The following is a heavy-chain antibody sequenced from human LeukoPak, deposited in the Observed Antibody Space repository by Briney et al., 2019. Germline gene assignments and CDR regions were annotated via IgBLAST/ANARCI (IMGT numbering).Heavy chain of an antibody. D-gene: IGHD2-8*01. CDR2: ISGSSGII. J-gene: IGHJ4*02. V-gene: IGHV3-48*01. CDR3: AREGGLYALPY. CDR1: GFTFNTYT. Sequence: HSGGSLRLSCAASGFTFNTYTMNWVRQAPGKGLEWVSYISGSSGIIDYADSVRGRFTISRDNAKNSLYLQMNSLRAEDTAVYYCAREGGLYALPYWGQGTLVTVSS.